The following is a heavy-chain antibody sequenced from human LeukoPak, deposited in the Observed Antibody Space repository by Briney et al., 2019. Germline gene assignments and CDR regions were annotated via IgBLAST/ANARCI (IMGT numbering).Heavy chain of an antibody. CDR2: IHPSGGST. V-gene: IGHV1-46*04. J-gene: IGHJ4*02. CDR3: ARGGGISPFDY. Sequence: GASVKVSCKASGYTFINFYMHWVRQAPGQGLEWMGRIHPSGGSTSYAQKLHGRVTMTSDTSINTLYMELNSLASEDTAVYYCARGGGISPFDYWGQGTLVTVSS. D-gene: IGHD2-15*01. CDR1: GYTFINFY.